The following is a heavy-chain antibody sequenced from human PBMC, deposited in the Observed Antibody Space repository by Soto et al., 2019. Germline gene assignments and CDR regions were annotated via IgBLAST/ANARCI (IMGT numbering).Heavy chain of an antibody. D-gene: IGHD3-22*01. CDR1: CGSFSGYY. CDR3: ARDFRSYYDSSGYYTDAFDI. CDR2: INHSGST. J-gene: IGHJ3*02. Sequence: SETLSLTCAVYCGSFSGYYWSWIRQPPGKGLEWIGEINHSGSTNYNPSLKSRVTISVDTSKNQFSLKLSSVTAADTAVYYCARDFRSYYDSSGYYTDAFDIWGQGTMVTVSS. V-gene: IGHV4-34*01.